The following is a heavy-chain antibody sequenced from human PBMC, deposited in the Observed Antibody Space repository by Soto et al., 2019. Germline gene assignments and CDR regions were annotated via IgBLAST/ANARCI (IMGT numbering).Heavy chain of an antibody. V-gene: IGHV3-23*01. CDR2: FSATSENT. D-gene: IGHD6-19*01. CDR3: AKARDQQWVRLPFDY. CDR1: GFFFSSYT. J-gene: IGHJ4*02. Sequence: EVQLLESGGGLVQPGGSLRLSCVGSGFFFSSYTMTWVRQAPGKGLEWVSSFSATSENTYYADSVMGRFTISTDNSKNTRFLQMNSLTAEDTAMYYCAKARDQQWVRLPFDYWGQGILVIVSS.